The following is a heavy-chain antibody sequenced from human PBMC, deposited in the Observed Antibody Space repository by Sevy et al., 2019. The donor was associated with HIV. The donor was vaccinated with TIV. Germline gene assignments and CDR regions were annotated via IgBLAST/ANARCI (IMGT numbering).Heavy chain of an antibody. CDR2: FDPEDGET. D-gene: IGHD2-15*01. CDR1: GYTLTELS. V-gene: IGHV1-24*01. Sequence: ASVKVSCKVSGYTLTELSMHWVRQVPGKGLEWMGGFDPEDGETIYAQKFQGRVTMTEDTSTNTANMELSSLRSEDTALYYCATGFPGEYLGCGGIRCFGDYFAYWGQGALVTVSS. J-gene: IGHJ4*02. CDR3: ATGFPGEYLGCGGIRCFGDYFAY.